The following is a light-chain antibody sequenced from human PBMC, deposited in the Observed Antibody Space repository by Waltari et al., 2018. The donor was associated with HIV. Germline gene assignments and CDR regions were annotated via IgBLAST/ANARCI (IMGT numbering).Light chain of an antibody. J-gene: IGLJ2*01. CDR1: SGHSSYV. Sequence: QLVLTQSPSASASLGASVKLTCTLSSGHSSYVIAWHQQQPKKGPRYLMKLNSDGSHFKGDGIPDRFSGSSAVAERYLTLSSLQSEDEADYYCQTWGTGIVVFGGGTKLTVL. CDR3: QTWGTGIVV. CDR2: LNSDGSH. V-gene: IGLV4-69*01.